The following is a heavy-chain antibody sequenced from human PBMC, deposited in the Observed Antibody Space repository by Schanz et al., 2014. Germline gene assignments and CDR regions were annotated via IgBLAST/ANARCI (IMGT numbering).Heavy chain of an antibody. J-gene: IGHJ6*03. D-gene: IGHD6-19*01. Sequence: QVQLVQSGAEVKKPGASVKVSCKASGYTFTSYGISWVRQATGQGLEWMGWMNPNSGNTGYAQKFQGRVTMTRSTSISTAYMELRSLRSENTAVYYCARLGTGVAVAGSVIDTYHYYMDVWGEGTTVTVSS. CDR3: ARLGTGVAVAGSVIDTYHYYMDV. CDR2: MNPNSGNT. CDR1: GYTFTSYG. V-gene: IGHV1-8*02.